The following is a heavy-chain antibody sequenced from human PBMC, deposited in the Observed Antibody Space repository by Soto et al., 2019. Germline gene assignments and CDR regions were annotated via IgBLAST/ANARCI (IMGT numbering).Heavy chain of an antibody. V-gene: IGHV3-48*02. Sequence: GGSLRLSCAASGFTFSSYSMNWVRQAPGKGLEWVSYISSSSSTIYYADSVKGRFTISRDNAKNSLYLQMNSLRDEDTAVYYCARAKAVEYYYDSSGYSLDAFDIWGQGTMVTVSS. J-gene: IGHJ3*02. CDR1: GFTFSSYS. D-gene: IGHD3-22*01. CDR2: ISSSSSTI. CDR3: ARAKAVEYYYDSSGYSLDAFDI.